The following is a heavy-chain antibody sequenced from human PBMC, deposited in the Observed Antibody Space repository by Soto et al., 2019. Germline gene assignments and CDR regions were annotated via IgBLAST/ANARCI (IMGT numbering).Heavy chain of an antibody. Sequence: QLQLQESGPGLVKPSETLSLTCTVSGGYITSHYWSWIRQPPGKGLEWIGYVYYSGSTNYNPSLKSRVTISLDTSKNQFSLNLDSVTAADTAVYYCARESPVTTWGFDYWGQGTLVTVSS. CDR2: VYYSGST. D-gene: IGHD4-4*01. CDR3: ARESPVTTWGFDY. CDR1: GGYITSHY. J-gene: IGHJ4*02. V-gene: IGHV4-59*11.